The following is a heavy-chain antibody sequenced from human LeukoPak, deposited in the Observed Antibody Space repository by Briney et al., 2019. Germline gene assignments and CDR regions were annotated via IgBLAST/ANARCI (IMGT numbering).Heavy chain of an antibody. CDR2: IKSKRDGGTA. Sequence: GGSLRLSCAASGFTFSDAWMNWVRQAPGKGLGWVGRIKSKRDGGTADYAAPVKGTFTISRDDSRNTLYLQMNSLEAEDTAVYYCAADIVGATGYYFDYWGQGTLVTVSS. J-gene: IGHJ4*02. CDR3: AADIVGATGYYFDY. CDR1: GFTFSDAW. D-gene: IGHD1-26*01. V-gene: IGHV3-15*01.